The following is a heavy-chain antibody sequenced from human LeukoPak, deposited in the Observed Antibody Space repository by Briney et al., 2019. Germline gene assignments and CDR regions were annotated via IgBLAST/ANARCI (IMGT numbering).Heavy chain of an antibody. CDR1: GFTFSSYS. V-gene: IGHV3-21*01. CDR3: ARTGGVVVVNDY. D-gene: IGHD3-22*01. CDR2: ISSSSSYI. Sequence: GGSLRLSCAASGFTFSSYSMNWVRQAPGKGLEWVSSISSSSSYIYYADSVKGRFTISRDNAKSSLYLQMNSLRAEDTAVYYCARTGGVVVVNDYWGQGTLVTVSS. J-gene: IGHJ4*02.